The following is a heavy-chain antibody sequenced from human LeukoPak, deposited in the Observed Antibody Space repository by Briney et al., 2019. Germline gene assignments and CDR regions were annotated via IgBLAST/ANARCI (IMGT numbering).Heavy chain of an antibody. CDR3: ARGGFYTTTWFDS. D-gene: IGHD2-2*02. J-gene: IGHJ5*01. CDR1: GYSISDGYH. Sequence: SEILSLTCGVSGYSISDGYHWGWIRQPPGKGLEWVASVHRSGRTYYNPSLKSRAIISADTSDNHFSLRLTSVTAADTAVYYCARGGFYTTTWFDSWGPGFMVTVTS. V-gene: IGHV4-38-2*01. CDR2: VHRSGRT.